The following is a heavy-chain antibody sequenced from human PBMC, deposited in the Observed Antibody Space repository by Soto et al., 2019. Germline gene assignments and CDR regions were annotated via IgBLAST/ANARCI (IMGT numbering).Heavy chain of an antibody. J-gene: IGHJ4*02. CDR3: ARAYSYSGHFDY. Sequence: ASVKVSCKASGYTFTSYGISWVRQAPGQGLEWMGWISAYNGNTNYAQKFQGRVTITADESTSTAYMELSSLRSEDTAVYYCARAYSYSGHFDYWGQGTLVTVSS. CDR2: ISAYNGNT. CDR1: GYTFTSYG. V-gene: IGHV1-18*01. D-gene: IGHD1-26*01.